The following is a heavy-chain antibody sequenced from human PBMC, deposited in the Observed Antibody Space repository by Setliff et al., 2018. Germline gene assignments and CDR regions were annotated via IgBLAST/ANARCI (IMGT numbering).Heavy chain of an antibody. V-gene: IGHV3-48*01. CDR3: ARDKTIFLSRYYMDV. Sequence: LRLSCAASGFTFSSYSMNWVRQAPGKGLEWVSYISSSSSTIYYADSVKGRFTISRDNAKNSLYLQMNSLRAEDTAVYYCARDKTIFLSRYYMDVWGKGTTVTVS. D-gene: IGHD3-3*01. CDR1: GFTFSSYS. J-gene: IGHJ6*03. CDR2: ISSSSSTI.